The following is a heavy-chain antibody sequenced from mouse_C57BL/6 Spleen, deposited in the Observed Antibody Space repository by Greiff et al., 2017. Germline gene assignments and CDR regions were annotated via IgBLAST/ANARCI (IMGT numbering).Heavy chain of an antibody. CDR1: GYTFTSYD. CDR2: LYPRDGST. V-gene: IGHV1-85*01. D-gene: IGHD2-3*01. J-gene: IGHJ3*01. CDR3: ASGGIYDGYGGFAY. Sequence: QVQLQQSGPELVKPGASVTLSCKASGYTFTSYDINWVKQRPGQGLEWIGWLYPRDGSTKYNQKFKGKATLTVDTSSSTAYMELHSLTSEDSAVYVCASGGIYDGYGGFAYWGQGALVTVSA.